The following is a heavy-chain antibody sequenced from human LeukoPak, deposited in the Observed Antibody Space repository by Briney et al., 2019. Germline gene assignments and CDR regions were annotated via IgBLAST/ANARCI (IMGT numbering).Heavy chain of an antibody. J-gene: IGHJ5*02. D-gene: IGHD5-12*01. CDR1: GYIFTSYG. CDR2: ISAYNGNT. V-gene: IGHV1-18*01. Sequence: ASVKVSCKASGYIFTSYGISWVRQAPGQGLEWMGWISAYNGNTNYAQKLQGRVTMTTDTSTSTAYMELRSLRSDDTAVYYCARVGVGYSGYDLTRFDPWGQGTLVTVSS. CDR3: ARVGVGYSGYDLTRFDP.